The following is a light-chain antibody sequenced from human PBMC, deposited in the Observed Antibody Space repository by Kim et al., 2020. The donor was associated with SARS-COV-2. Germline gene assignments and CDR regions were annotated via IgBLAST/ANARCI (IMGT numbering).Light chain of an antibody. Sequence: DIQMTQSPSSLSASVGDRVTITCRASQSISSYLNWYQQKPGKAPKFLIYAASSLQSGVPSRFSGSGSGTDFTLTISSLQPEDFATYYCQQSYSTPPTFGQGTRLDIK. V-gene: IGKV1-39*01. CDR2: AAS. CDR1: QSISSY. CDR3: QQSYSTPPT. J-gene: IGKJ5*01.